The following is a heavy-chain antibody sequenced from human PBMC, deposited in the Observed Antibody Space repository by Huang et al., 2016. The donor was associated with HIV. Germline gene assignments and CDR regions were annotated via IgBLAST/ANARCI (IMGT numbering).Heavy chain of an antibody. CDR3: ARDGFGVGENAFDI. CDR1: GFPFCSYR. V-gene: IGHV3-48*01. Sequence: EVQLVESGGGLVQPGGSLRLSCVVSGFPFCSYRMMWVSQALGKGLEWNSYIGISNSTIDYTDAVRCRFTISRDNAKNSLYLQLNSLRAEDTAVYYCARDGFGVGENAFDIWGQGTMVTVSS. J-gene: IGHJ3*02. CDR2: IGISNSTI. D-gene: IGHD3-10*01.